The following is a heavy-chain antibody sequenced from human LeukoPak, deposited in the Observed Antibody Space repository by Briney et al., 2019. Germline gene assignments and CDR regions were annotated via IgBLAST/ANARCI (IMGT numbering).Heavy chain of an antibody. D-gene: IGHD3-10*01. V-gene: IGHV1-46*01. J-gene: IGHJ4*02. CDR1: GYTFTGYY. CDR2: INPSGGST. CDR3: ARDQQDYYGSGTPWDY. Sequence: ASVKVSCKASGYTFTGYYMHWVRQAPGQGLEWMGIINPSGGSTSYAQKFQGRVTMTRDTSTSTVYMELSSLRSEDTAVYYCARDQQDYYGSGTPWDYWGQGTLVTVSS.